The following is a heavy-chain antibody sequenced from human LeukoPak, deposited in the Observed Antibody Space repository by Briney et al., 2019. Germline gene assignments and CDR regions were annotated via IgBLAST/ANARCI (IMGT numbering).Heavy chain of an antibody. V-gene: IGHV4-4*02. CDR2: IYHSGST. J-gene: IGHJ5*02. Sequence: PSATLSPTCAVSGGSISSSNWWSWFGPPPGKRREWIGEIYHSGSTNYNPSLKSRVTISVDKSNNQFSLKLSSLTAADTAVYYCARRPGIAVAGNWFDPWGQGTLVTVSS. D-gene: IGHD6-19*01. CDR3: ARRPGIAVAGNWFDP. CDR1: GGSISSSNW.